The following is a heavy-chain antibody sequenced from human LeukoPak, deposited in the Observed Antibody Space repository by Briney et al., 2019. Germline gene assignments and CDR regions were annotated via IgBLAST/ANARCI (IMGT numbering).Heavy chain of an antibody. Sequence: GGSLRLSCAASGFTFSDYYMSWIRQAPGKGLEWVSYISTSGSTTYYADSVKGRFTISRDNAKNSLYLQMNGLRAEDAAVYYCARCYDSSGYYSNYHMDVWGKGTTVTVS. J-gene: IGHJ6*03. CDR3: ARCYDSSGYYSNYHMDV. D-gene: IGHD3-22*01. CDR1: GFTFSDYY. CDR2: ISTSGSTT. V-gene: IGHV3-11*04.